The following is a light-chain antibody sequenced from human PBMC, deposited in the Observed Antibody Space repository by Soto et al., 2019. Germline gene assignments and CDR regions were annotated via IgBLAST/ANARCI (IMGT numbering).Light chain of an antibody. J-gene: IGKJ5*01. V-gene: IGKV3-11*01. CDR3: QQRSNWPT. CDR1: QSVTSY. CDR2: DAS. Sequence: EIVLTQSPATLSLSPGERATLSCRASQSVTSYLAWYQQKSGQAPRLLIYDASNRATDIPARFSGSGSGTDFTLTISSLEPEDFAVYYCQQRSNWPTFGQGTRLEIK.